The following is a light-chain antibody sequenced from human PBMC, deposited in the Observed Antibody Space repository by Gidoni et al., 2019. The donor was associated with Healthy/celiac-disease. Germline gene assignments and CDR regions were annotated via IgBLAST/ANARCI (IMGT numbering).Light chain of an antibody. CDR2: QDS. CDR3: PACDSSLGV. V-gene: IGLV3-1*01. J-gene: IGLJ1*01. CDR1: KLGDKY. Sequence: YELTQPPSGSGSPGQTASITCSGDKLGDKYAFWYQQKPGQSPVLVIYQDSTRPSGIPARFSCSNSGNTATLTISGPPAMDEADYYCPACDSSLGVFGTWTKVTVL.